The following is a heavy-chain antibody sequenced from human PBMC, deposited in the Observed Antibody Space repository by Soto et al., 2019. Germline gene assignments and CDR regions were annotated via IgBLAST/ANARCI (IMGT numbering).Heavy chain of an antibody. CDR3: ARDRYCTVGRCFSSAFDI. CDR1: GDPISNSDYY. Sequence: QVQLQESGPGLVKPSQTLSLSCNVSGDPISNSDYYWSWIRQHPGKGLEGIGYIYYTGSTYYNPSLKSRVSISVDTSKNQFSLRLNSVTAADTALYYCARDRYCTVGRCFSSAFDIWGQGTMVTVFS. D-gene: IGHD2-15*01. CDR2: IYYTGST. V-gene: IGHV4-31*03. J-gene: IGHJ3*02.